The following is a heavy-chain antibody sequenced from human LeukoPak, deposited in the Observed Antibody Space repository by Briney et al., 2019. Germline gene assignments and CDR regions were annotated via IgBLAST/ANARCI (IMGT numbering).Heavy chain of an antibody. Sequence: GGSLRLSCAASGFTFDDYAMHWVRQAPGKGLEWVPLISGDGGSTYYADSVKGRFTISRDNSKNSLYLQMNSLRTEDTALYYCAKDKELLQWLVRPYYFDYWGQGTLVTVSS. V-gene: IGHV3-43*02. CDR1: GFTFDDYA. CDR2: ISGDGGST. CDR3: AKDKELLQWLVRPYYFDY. J-gene: IGHJ4*02. D-gene: IGHD6-19*01.